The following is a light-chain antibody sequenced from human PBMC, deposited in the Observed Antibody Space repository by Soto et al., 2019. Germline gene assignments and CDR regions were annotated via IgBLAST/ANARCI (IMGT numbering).Light chain of an antibody. CDR1: QRVSSNY. CDR2: GAS. J-gene: IGKJ2*01. CDR3: QQYGSSPPFT. Sequence: EIVLTQSPGTLSLSPGERATLSCRASQRVSSNYLACYQQKLGQAPRLLIYGASTRATGIPDRFSGSGAGTGFTLTISRLEPEDFAVYFCQQYGSSPPFTFGQGTKVEIK. V-gene: IGKV3-20*01.